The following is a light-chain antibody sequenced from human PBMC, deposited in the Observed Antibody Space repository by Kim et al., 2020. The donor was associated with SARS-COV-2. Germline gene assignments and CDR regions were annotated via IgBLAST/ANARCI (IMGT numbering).Light chain of an antibody. V-gene: IGKV1-5*03. CDR2: KTS. J-gene: IGKJ1*01. CDR3: QQYDNYSWT. CDR1: QSVNNW. Sequence: DIQMTQSPSTLSASVGDRVTITCRASQSVNNWLAWYQQKPGKAPKLLIYKTSNLEGGVPSRFSGSGSGTEFTLTISSLQPDDFATYYCQQYDNYSWTFGPGTKLEI.